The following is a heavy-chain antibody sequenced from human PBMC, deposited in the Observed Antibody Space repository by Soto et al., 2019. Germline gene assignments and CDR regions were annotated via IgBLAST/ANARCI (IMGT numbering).Heavy chain of an antibody. CDR1: GYTLTEWS. V-gene: IGHV1-24*01. D-gene: IGHD2-21*02. Sequence: SVKVSGKGSGYTLTEWSMHYVRQAPGKGLEWMGGFDPEDGETIYAQKFQGRVTMTEDTSTDTAYMELSSLRSEDTAVYYCATAGRRHIVVVTATTPNFDYWGPGTLVTV. CDR2: FDPEDGET. J-gene: IGHJ4*02. CDR3: ATAGRRHIVVVTATTPNFDY.